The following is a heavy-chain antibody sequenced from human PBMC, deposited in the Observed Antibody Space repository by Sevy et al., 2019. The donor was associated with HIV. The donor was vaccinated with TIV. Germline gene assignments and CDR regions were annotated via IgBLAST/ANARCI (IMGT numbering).Heavy chain of an antibody. D-gene: IGHD3-10*01. CDR2: INWDSGAI. V-gene: IGHV3-9*01. CDR1: GFTFDEFA. CDR3: AKDIRYSYGRGMDV. Sequence: SLRLSCAASGFTFDEFAMHWVRQVPGKGLEWVSGINWDSGAIGYAASVKGRFTTSRDNAKKSLYLQMNSLRGEDTALYYCAKDIRYSYGRGMDVWGQGTTVTVSS. J-gene: IGHJ6*02.